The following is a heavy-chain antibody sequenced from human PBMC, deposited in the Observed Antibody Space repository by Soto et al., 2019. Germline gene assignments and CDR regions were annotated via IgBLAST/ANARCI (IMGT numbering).Heavy chain of an antibody. Sequence: PSETLSLTCTVSGGSISSSSYYWGWIRQPPGKGLEWIGSTFYSGSTYYNPSLKSRVTISVDTSKNQFSLKLSSVTAADTAVYYCACIFSGGYSYGFDYYGMDVWGQGTTVT. CDR1: GGSISSSSYY. D-gene: IGHD5-18*01. CDR2: TFYSGST. CDR3: ACIFSGGYSYGFDYYGMDV. V-gene: IGHV4-39*01. J-gene: IGHJ6*02.